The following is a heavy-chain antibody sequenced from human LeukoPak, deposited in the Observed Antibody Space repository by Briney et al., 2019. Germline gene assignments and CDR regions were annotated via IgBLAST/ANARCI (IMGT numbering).Heavy chain of an antibody. V-gene: IGHV4-31*03. CDR1: GGSISSGGYY. CDR3: AREGWSRRGLFDY. D-gene: IGHD6-19*01. Sequence: SETLSLTCTVSGGSISSGGYYWSWIRQHPGKGLEWIGYIYYSGSTYYNPSLKSRVTISVDTSKNQFSLKLSSVTAADTAVYYCAREGWSRRGLFDYWGRGTLVTVSS. CDR2: IYYSGST. J-gene: IGHJ4*02.